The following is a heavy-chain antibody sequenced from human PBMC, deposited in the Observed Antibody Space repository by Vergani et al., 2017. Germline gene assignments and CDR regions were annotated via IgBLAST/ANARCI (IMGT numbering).Heavy chain of an antibody. D-gene: IGHD3-3*01. CDR3: ARDQSHYDFWSGYSDNWFDP. Sequence: QVQLVQSGAEVKKPGASVKVSCKASGYTFTSYAMHWVRQAPGQRLEWMGWINAGNGNTKYSQKFQGRVTITRDTSASTAYMELSSLRSEDTAVYYCARDQSHYDFWSGYSDNWFDPWGQGTLVTVSS. J-gene: IGHJ5*02. CDR1: GYTFTSYA. V-gene: IGHV1-3*01. CDR2: INAGNGNT.